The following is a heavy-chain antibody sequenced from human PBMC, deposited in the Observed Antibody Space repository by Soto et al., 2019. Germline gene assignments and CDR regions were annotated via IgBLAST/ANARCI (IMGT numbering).Heavy chain of an antibody. CDR1: GGSISSYY. J-gene: IGHJ5*02. D-gene: IGHD2-2*01. CDR3: ARGLRRQLLNWFDP. Sequence: PSETLSLTCTVSGGSISSYYWSWIRQPPGKGLEWIGYIYYIVSTNYNPSLKSRVTISVDTSKNQFSLKLSSVTAADTVVYYCARGLRRQLLNWFDPWGQGTLVTVSS. CDR2: IYYIVST. V-gene: IGHV4-59*01.